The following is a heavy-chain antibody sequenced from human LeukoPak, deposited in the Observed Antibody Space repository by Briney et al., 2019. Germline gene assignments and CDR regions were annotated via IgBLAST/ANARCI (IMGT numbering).Heavy chain of an antibody. CDR2: IYHSGST. J-gene: IGHJ4*02. Sequence: PLETLSLTCAVSGYSISSGYYWGWIRQPPGKGLEWIGSIYHSGSTYYNPSLKSRVTISVDTSKNQFSLKLSSVTAADTAVYYCARLLMVYERYFDYWGQGTLVTVSS. D-gene: IGHD2-8*01. V-gene: IGHV4-38-2*01. CDR1: GYSISSGYY. CDR3: ARLLMVYERYFDY.